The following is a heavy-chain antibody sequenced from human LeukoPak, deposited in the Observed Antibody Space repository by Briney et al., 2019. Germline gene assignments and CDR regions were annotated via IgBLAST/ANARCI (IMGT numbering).Heavy chain of an antibody. J-gene: IGHJ6*03. CDR3: ARSTSHYYYYYMDV. CDR2: IKQDGSEK. Sequence: PGGSLRLSCAASGFTFSSYWMSWVRQAPGKGLEWVANIKQDGSEKYYVDSVKGRFTISRDNAKNSLYLQMNSLRADDTAVYYCARSTSHYYYYYMDVWGKGTTVTISS. CDR1: GFTFSSYW. V-gene: IGHV3-7*01.